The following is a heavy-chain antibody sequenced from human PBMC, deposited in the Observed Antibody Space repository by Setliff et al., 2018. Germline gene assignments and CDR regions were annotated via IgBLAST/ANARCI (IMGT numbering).Heavy chain of an antibody. CDR1: GFTFSDYS. CDR2: VTTSGLTV. CDR3: ARENYYVSSGYYYGVDY. D-gene: IGHD3-22*01. Sequence: GGSLRLSCMASGFTFSDYSMTWIRQAPGQGLEWLSYVTTSGLTVYYADSVKGRFTISRDNAKNSLYLQMNSLRAEDTAVYYCARENYYVSSGYYYGVDYWGQGTLVTVSS. J-gene: IGHJ4*02. V-gene: IGHV3-11*01.